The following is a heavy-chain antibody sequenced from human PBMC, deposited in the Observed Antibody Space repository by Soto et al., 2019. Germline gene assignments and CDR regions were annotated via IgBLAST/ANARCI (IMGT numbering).Heavy chain of an antibody. Sequence: EAQLVESGGGLVQPGGSLRLSCAASGFTFTNYWMSWVRQAPGKGLEWVANIKQDGCEKYYADSAKGRFIISRDNAKTSLYLQMNSLRAEDTAVYYCARDMGVFWSGYPEGGFDYWGQGTPVTVSS. V-gene: IGHV3-7*01. CDR1: GFTFTNYW. CDR3: ARDMGVFWSGYPEGGFDY. J-gene: IGHJ4*02. D-gene: IGHD3-3*01. CDR2: IKQDGCEK.